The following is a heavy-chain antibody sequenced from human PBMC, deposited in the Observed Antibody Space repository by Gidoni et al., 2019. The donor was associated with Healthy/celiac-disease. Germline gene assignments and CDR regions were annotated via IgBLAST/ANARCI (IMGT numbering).Heavy chain of an antibody. D-gene: IGHD4-17*01. CDR3: AADFDYGDDGPLNYYGMDV. V-gene: IGHV1-58*01. Sequence: QMQLVQSGPEVQKPGTSVKVSCKASGFTFTSSPVQWVRQARGQRLEWTGWIVVGSGNTNDAQKFQERVTITRDMATSTAYMELSSLGSEDTAVYYWAADFDYGDDGPLNYYGMDVWGQGTTVTVSS. CDR1: GFTFTSSP. CDR2: IVVGSGNT. J-gene: IGHJ6*02.